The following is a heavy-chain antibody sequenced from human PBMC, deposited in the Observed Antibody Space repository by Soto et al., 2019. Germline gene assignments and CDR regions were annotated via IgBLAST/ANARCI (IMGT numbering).Heavy chain of an antibody. Sequence: GGSLRLSFAASGFTFSSYAMSWVRQAPGKGLECVSAISGSGGSTYYADSVKGRFTISRDNSKNTLYLQMNSLRAEDTAVYYCAKVSNYDILTYYYYYGMDVWGQGTTVTVSS. CDR2: ISGSGGST. D-gene: IGHD3-9*01. J-gene: IGHJ6*02. V-gene: IGHV3-23*01. CDR1: GFTFSSYA. CDR3: AKVSNYDILTYYYYYGMDV.